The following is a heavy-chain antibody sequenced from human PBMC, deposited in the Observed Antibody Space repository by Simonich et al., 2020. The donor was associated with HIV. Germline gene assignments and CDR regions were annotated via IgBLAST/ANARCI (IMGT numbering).Heavy chain of an antibody. CDR3: ARLRGDRYDY. V-gene: IGHV4-34*02. CDR1: GGSFSGYY. J-gene: IGHJ4*02. D-gene: IGHD2-21*02. CDR2: INHSGST. Sequence: QVQLQQWGAGLLKPSETLSLTCAVYGGSFSGYYWSWIRQPPGKGLEWIGEINHSGSTNYNPSLKSRVTISVDTSKNQFSLKLNSVTAADTAIYYCARLRGDRYDYWGQGTLVTVSS.